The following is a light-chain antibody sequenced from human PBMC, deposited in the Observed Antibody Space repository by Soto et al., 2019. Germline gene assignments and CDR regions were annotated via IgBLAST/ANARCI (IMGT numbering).Light chain of an antibody. CDR3: QHYCNWPPYT. CDR2: DAS. CDR1: QSVDNT. J-gene: IGKJ2*01. V-gene: IGKV3-11*01. Sequence: EVVLTQSPATLSVSPGDRATLSCRASQSVDNTLAWYQQRPGQAPRLLVNDASARATGIPDRFSGIGSGTDFTLTISSLEPEDFAVYYCQHYCNWPPYTFGQGTKLQIK.